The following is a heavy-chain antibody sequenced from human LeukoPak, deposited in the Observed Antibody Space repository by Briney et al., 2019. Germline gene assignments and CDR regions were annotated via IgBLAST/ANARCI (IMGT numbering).Heavy chain of an antibody. D-gene: IGHD6-19*01. Sequence: ASVNVTCKASGYTFTSYGISWVRQAPGQGLEWMGWISAYNGNTNYAQKLQGRVTMTTDTSTSTAYMELRSLRSDDTAVYYCARGAYSSGWYVSLYYYYGMDVWGQGTTVTVSS. CDR2: ISAYNGNT. V-gene: IGHV1-18*01. CDR3: ARGAYSSGWYVSLYYYYGMDV. CDR1: GYTFTSYG. J-gene: IGHJ6*02.